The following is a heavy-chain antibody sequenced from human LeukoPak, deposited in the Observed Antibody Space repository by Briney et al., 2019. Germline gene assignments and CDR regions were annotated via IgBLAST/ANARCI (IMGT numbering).Heavy chain of an antibody. Sequence: PGGSLRLSCAAPGFTLSTYSMSWVRQAPGKGLEWVSSISAIGVTTYYADSVKGRFTISRDNDKNILDLQMNNMRAEDTAIYYCAKEPVSAGRYSYYFDYWGQGTLVTVSS. J-gene: IGHJ4*02. CDR3: AKEPVSAGRYSYYFDY. D-gene: IGHD1-26*01. V-gene: IGHV3-23*01. CDR2: ISAIGVTT. CDR1: GFTLSTYS.